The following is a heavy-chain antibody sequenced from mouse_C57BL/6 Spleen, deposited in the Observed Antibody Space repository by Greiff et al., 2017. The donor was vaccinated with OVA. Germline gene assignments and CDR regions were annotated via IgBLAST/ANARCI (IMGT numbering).Heavy chain of an antibody. J-gene: IGHJ3*01. CDR1: GYSFTSYY. CDR3: AGPIYYDYDGGFAY. Sequence: QVHVKQSGPELVKPGASVKISCKASGYSFTSYYIHWVKQRPGQGLEGIGWIYPGSGNTKYNEKFKGKATLTADTSSSTAYMQLSSLTSEDSAVYYCAGPIYYDYDGGFAYWGQGTLVTVSA. D-gene: IGHD2-4*01. V-gene: IGHV1-66*01. CDR2: IYPGSGNT.